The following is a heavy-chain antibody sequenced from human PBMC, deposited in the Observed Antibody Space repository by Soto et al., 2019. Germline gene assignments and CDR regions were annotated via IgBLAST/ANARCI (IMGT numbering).Heavy chain of an antibody. V-gene: IGHV1-69*02. CDR2: IIPVLGMS. J-gene: IGHJ4*02. CDR3: ATDSGSECSHFEY. CDR1: GDTFNFYT. D-gene: IGHD3-10*01. Sequence: QVQLVQSGAEVKKPGSPVRVSCTASGDTFNFYTISWVRQVPGQGPEWMGRIIPVLGMSNYAQKLQGRDTIMADKATSTVYINLSGMTSEHTAVCYCATDSGSECSHFEYWGQGTLVTVSS.